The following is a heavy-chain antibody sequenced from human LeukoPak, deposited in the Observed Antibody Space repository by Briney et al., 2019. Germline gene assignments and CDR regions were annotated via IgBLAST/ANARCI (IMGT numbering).Heavy chain of an antibody. CDR2: INPNSGGT. CDR1: GYTFTGYY. V-gene: IGHV1-2*02. J-gene: IGHJ6*03. Sequence: GASVKVSCKASGYTFTGYYMHWVRQAPGQGLEWMGWINPNSGGTNYAQKFQGRVTMTRDTSISTAYMELSRLRSDDTAVYYCARGIDETYYYYMDVWGKGTTVTVSS. CDR3: ARGIDETYYYYMDV.